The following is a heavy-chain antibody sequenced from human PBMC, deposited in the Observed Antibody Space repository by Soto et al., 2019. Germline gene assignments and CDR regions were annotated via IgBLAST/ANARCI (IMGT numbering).Heavy chain of an antibody. CDR3: ASAAGAYDN. D-gene: IGHD1-26*01. CDR2: IWSDGSNK. V-gene: IGHV3-33*03. CDR1: GLTFSSYG. Sequence: QVQLVESGGGVVQPGRSLRLSCAASGLTFSSYGMHWVRQAPGKGLEWVAVIWSDGSNKYYADSVKGRFTISRDNSKNTVSLQMNSLRVEDTAVYYCASAAGAYDNWGQGALVTVSS. J-gene: IGHJ4*02.